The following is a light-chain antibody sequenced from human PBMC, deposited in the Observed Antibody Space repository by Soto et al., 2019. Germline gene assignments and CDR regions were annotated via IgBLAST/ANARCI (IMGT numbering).Light chain of an antibody. CDR1: LNVATN. CDR3: HQYNTGLRT. J-gene: IGKJ1*01. Sequence: TVMTQSPATLSMSPGDRAALSCRASLNVATNMAWYQQKPGQAPRLLIYGASIRATGVPAGFTGSGSGTEFTLTINNLQSEDFAVYYCHQYNTGLRTFGRGTKVDIK. V-gene: IGKV3-15*01. CDR2: GAS.